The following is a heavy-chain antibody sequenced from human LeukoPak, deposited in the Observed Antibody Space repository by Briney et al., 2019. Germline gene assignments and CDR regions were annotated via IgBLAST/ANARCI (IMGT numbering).Heavy chain of an antibody. CDR1: GYTFSTYG. CDR3: ARDLYYYGSGSYCEVFDV. D-gene: IGHD3-10*01. Sequence: GSLKVSCKASGYTFSTYGISWVRQAPGQGLEWMGWITASKCNTYYAQKLQGRVNMTTDTSTSTAYMELTSLRSDDTAIYYCARDLYYYGSGSYCEVFDVWGQGTMVAVCS. CDR2: ITASKCNT. V-gene: IGHV1-18*01. J-gene: IGHJ3*01.